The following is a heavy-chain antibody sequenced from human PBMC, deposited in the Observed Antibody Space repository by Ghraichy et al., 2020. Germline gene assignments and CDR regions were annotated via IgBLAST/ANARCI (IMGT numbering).Heavy chain of an antibody. V-gene: IGHV3-30*18. CDR2: ISYDGSNK. CDR3: AKDPYMLSAVAGYFDY. CDR1: GFTFSSYG. J-gene: IGHJ4*02. Sequence: GGSLRLSCAASGFTFSSYGMHWVRQAPGKGLEWVAVISYDGSNKYYADSVKGRFTISRDNSKNTLYLQMNSLRAEDTAVYYCAKDPYMLSAVAGYFDYWGQGTLVTVSS. D-gene: IGHD6-19*01.